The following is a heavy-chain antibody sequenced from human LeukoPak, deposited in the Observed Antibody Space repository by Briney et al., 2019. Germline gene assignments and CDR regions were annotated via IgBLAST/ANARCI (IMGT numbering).Heavy chain of an antibody. CDR1: GYTFTSYY. V-gene: IGHV1-46*01. J-gene: IGHJ4*02. CDR3: ARGSSYGFSMGY. CDR2: INPSGGST. Sequence: ASVKVSCKASGYTFTSYYMHWVRQAPGQGLEWMGIINPSGGSTSYAQKFQGRVTMTRDTSTSTVYMELRSLRSDDSAVYYCARGSSYGFSMGYWGQGTLVTVSS. D-gene: IGHD5-18*01.